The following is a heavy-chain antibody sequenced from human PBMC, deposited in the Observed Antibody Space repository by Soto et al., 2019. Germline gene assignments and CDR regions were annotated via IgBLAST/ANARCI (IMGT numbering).Heavy chain of an antibody. D-gene: IGHD2-15*01. CDR1: GFTFSSYG. V-gene: IGHV3-30*18. CDR3: AKAGSGGSCFDY. CDR2: ISYDGSNK. J-gene: IGHJ4*02. Sequence: GGSLRLSCAASGFTFSSYGMHWVRQAPGKGLEWVAVISYDGSNKYYADSVKGRFTISRDNSKNTLYLQMNSLRAEDTAVYYCAKAGSGGSCFDYWGQGTLVTVSS.